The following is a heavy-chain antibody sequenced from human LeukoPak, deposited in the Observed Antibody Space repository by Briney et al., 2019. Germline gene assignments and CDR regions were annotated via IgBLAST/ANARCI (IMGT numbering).Heavy chain of an antibody. J-gene: IGHJ4*02. D-gene: IGHD2-2*01. CDR2: ISSSSNNI. V-gene: IGHV3-21*01. CDR1: GFPFSTYT. Sequence: GSLSLSCAASGFPFSTYTMNWVRQAPGKGLEWVSSISSSSNNINYADSVKGRFTISRDNAMNSVHLQMNSLRLEDTAVYYCARGYQRPDYWGQGTLITVSS. CDR3: ARGYQRPDY.